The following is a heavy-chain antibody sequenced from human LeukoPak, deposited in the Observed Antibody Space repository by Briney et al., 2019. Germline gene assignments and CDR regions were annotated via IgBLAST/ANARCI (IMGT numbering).Heavy chain of an antibody. CDR3: ARARSSSIYYFDY. CDR2: IYDTGST. D-gene: IGHD6-13*01. V-gene: IGHV4-59*01. CDR1: GGSISSYY. J-gene: IGHJ4*02. Sequence: SETLSLTCTVSGGSISSYYWSWIRQPPGKGLEWIGYIYDTGSTLYNPSLKSRVTISVDTSKNQFSLKLTSVTAADTAVYYCARARSSSIYYFDYWGQGTLVTVSS.